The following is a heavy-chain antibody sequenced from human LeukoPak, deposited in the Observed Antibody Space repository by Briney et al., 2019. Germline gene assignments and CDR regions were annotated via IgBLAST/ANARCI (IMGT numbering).Heavy chain of an antibody. CDR3: AHATLVYDSSGYYMGWFDP. V-gene: IGHV2-5*02. Sequence: GSGPTLVNPTQTLTLTCTFSGFSLSTSAVGVGWIRQPPGKALEWLALVHRGEDKRYSPSLKSRLTITKDTSRNQVFLTMTNMDPVDTATYYCAHATLVYDSSGYYMGWFDPWGQGTLVTVSS. CDR1: GFSLSTSAVG. CDR2: VHRGEDK. D-gene: IGHD3-22*01. J-gene: IGHJ5*02.